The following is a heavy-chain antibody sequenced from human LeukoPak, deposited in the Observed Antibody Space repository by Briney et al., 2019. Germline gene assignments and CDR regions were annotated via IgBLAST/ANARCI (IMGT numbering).Heavy chain of an antibody. CDR2: IDYSGGT. J-gene: IGHJ6*03. Sequence: SETLSLTCTVTGGSISSHYWSWIRQPPGKGPEWIGYIDYSGGTNYNPSLKSRVTISVDTSKNQFSLKLSSVTAADTAVYYCARQAGLWFGELLSHMDVWGKGTTVTVSS. CDR1: GGSISSHY. D-gene: IGHD3-10*01. CDR3: ARQAGLWFGELLSHMDV. V-gene: IGHV4-59*11.